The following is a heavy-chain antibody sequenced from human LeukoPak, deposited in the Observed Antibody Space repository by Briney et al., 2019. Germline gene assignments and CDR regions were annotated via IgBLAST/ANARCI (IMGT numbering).Heavy chain of an antibody. CDR2: IYYSGST. V-gene: IGHV4-59*01. Sequence: SEALSLTCTVSGGSISSYYWSWIRQPPGKGLEWIGYIYYSGSTNYNPSLKSRVTISVDTSKNQFSLKLSSVTAADTAVYYCARELSGSFDYWGQGTLVTVSS. CDR3: ARELSGSFDY. D-gene: IGHD1-26*01. J-gene: IGHJ4*02. CDR1: GGSISSYY.